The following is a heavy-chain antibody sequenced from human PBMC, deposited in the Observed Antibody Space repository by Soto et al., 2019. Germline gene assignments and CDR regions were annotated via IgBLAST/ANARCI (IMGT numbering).Heavy chain of an antibody. CDR2: ISGSGGST. Sequence: GGSLRLSCAASGFTFSSYAMSWVRQAPGKGLEWVSAISGSGGSTYYADSVKGRFTISRDNSKNTLYLQMNSLRAEDTAVYFCAKTILGDYVWGSYRYAFDIWGQGTMVTVSS. CDR3: AKTILGDYVWGSYRYAFDI. CDR1: GFTFSSYA. D-gene: IGHD3-16*02. V-gene: IGHV3-23*01. J-gene: IGHJ3*02.